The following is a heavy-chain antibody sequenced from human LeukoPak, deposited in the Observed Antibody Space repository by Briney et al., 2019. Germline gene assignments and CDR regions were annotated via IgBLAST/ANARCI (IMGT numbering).Heavy chain of an antibody. D-gene: IGHD2-2*03. CDR3: ASGFKGPRVHDAFDI. V-gene: IGHV3-74*01. Sequence: GGSLRLSCAASGFTFDDYAMHWVRQAPGKGLVWVSRINSDGSSTSYADSVKGRFTISRDNAKNTLYLQMNSLRAEDTAVYYCASGFKGPRVHDAFDIWGQGTMVTVSS. CDR2: INSDGSST. CDR1: GFTFDDYA. J-gene: IGHJ3*02.